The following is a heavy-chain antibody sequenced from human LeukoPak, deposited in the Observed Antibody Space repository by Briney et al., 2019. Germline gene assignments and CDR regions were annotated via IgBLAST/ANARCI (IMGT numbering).Heavy chain of an antibody. CDR1: GYTFTSYA. CDR3: ARDPGIVGAMGAFDI. CDR2: INAGNGNT. Sequence: ASVKVSCKASGYTFTSYAMHWVRQAPGQRLEWMGWINAGNGNTKYSQEFQGRVTITRDTSASTAYMELSSLRSEDMAVYYCARDPGIVGAMGAFDIWGQGTMVSVSS. J-gene: IGHJ3*02. D-gene: IGHD1-26*01. V-gene: IGHV1-3*03.